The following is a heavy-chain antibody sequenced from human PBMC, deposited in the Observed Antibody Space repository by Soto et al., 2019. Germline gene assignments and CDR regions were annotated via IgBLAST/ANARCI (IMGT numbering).Heavy chain of an antibody. Sequence: EASVKVSCKASGGTFSSYAISWVRQAPGQGLEWMGGIIPIFGTANYAQKFQGRVTITADESTSTAYMELSSLRSEDTAVCYCARDLPPGDSSGYGHDPWGQGTLVTVSS. CDR3: ARDLPPGDSSGYGHDP. J-gene: IGHJ5*02. D-gene: IGHD3-22*01. CDR1: GGTFSSYA. CDR2: IIPIFGTA. V-gene: IGHV1-69*13.